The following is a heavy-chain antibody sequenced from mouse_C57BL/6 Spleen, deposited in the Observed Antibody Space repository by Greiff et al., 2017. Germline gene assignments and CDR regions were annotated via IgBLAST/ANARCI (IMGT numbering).Heavy chain of an antibody. Sequence: VKLQESGPELVKPGASVKFSCKASGYAFSSSWMNWVKQRPGKGLEWIGWIYPGDGDTKYNGKFKGKATLTADKSSSTAYMQLSSLTSEDSAVYFCTKGYYSNPYYIDYWGEGTTLTVSS. CDR2: IYPGDGDT. V-gene: IGHV1-82*01. CDR1: GYAFSSSW. D-gene: IGHD2-5*01. CDR3: TKGYYSNPYYIDY. J-gene: IGHJ2*01.